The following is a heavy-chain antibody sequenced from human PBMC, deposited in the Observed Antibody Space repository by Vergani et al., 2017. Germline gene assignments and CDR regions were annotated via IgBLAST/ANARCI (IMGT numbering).Heavy chain of an antibody. CDR1: GYTFTGYY. CDR2: INPNSGGT. CDR3: ARAPNPMSNWFDP. Sequence: QVQLVQSGAEVKKPGASVKVSCKASGYTFTGYYMHLVRQAPGQGLEWMGRINPNSGGTNYAQKFQGRVTMTRDTSISTAYMELSRLRSDDTAVYYCARAPNPMSNWFDPWGQGTLVTVSS. D-gene: IGHD3-22*01. J-gene: IGHJ5*02. V-gene: IGHV1-2*06.